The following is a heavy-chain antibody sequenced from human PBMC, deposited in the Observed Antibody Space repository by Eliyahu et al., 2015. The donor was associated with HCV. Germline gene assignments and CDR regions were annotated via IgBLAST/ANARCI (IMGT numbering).Heavy chain of an antibody. V-gene: IGHV4-59*01. CDR2: IHYSGST. D-gene: IGHD6-19*01. Sequence: QVQLQESGPGLVKPSETLSLTCXVXGGSXTTYYWSWIRXPPGKGLXWIGXIHYSGSTNYXPXLKXRVTISVDTSKNQFSLNVTSVTAADTAVYYCASGGGGIAVAGTGGWFDPWGQGTLVTVSS. J-gene: IGHJ5*02. CDR1: GGSXTTYY. CDR3: ASGGGGIAVAGTGGWFDP.